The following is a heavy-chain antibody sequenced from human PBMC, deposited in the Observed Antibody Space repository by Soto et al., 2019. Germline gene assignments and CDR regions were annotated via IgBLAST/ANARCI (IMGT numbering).Heavy chain of an antibody. J-gene: IGHJ4*02. D-gene: IGHD2-21*02. CDR1: GGSTSSYY. CDR2: IYYRGST. CDR3: ARVGACGGDCYSFDY. V-gene: IGHV4-59*01. Sequence: SETLSHTCTVSGGSTSSYYWSWIRQPPGKGLEWIGYIYYRGSTNYNPSLKSRVTISVDTSKNQFSLKPSSVTAADTAVYYCARVGACGGDCYSFDYWGQGILVTVYS.